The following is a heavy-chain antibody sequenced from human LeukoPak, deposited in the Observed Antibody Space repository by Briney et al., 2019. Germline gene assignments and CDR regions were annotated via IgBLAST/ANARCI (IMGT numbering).Heavy chain of an antibody. CDR3: ARESYDYVWGSYARADNFDY. CDR2: IYTGGST. Sequence: SETLSLTCTVSGGSISSYYWSWIRQPAGKGLEWIGRIYTGGSTNYNPSLKSRVTMSVDTSKNQFSLKLSSVTAADTAVYYCARESYDYVWGSYARADNFDYWGQGTLVTVSS. D-gene: IGHD3-16*01. J-gene: IGHJ4*02. V-gene: IGHV4-4*07. CDR1: GGSISSYY.